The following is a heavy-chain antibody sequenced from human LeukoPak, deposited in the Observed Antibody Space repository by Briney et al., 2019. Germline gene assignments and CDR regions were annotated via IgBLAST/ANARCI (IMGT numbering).Heavy chain of an antibody. CDR2: ISSSGSTI. Sequence: GGSLRLSCAAPGFTFSDYYMSWIRQAPGKGLEWVSYISSSGSTIYYADSVKGRFTISRDNAKNSLYLQMNSLRAEDTAVYYCARDKARSSGATPKRYYYYYYGMDVWGQGTTVTVSS. CDR1: GFTFSDYY. D-gene: IGHD3-22*01. CDR3: ARDKARSSGATPKRYYYYYYGMDV. J-gene: IGHJ6*02. V-gene: IGHV3-11*01.